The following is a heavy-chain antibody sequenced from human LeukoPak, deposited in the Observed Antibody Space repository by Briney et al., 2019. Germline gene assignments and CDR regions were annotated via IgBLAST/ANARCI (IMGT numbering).Heavy chain of an antibody. V-gene: IGHV3-21*01. J-gene: IGHJ4*02. CDR2: ISSSSSYI. CDR1: GFTFSSYS. Sequence: EGSLRLSCAASGFTFSSYSMNWVRQAPGKGLEWVSSISSSSSYIYYADSVKGRFTISRDNAKNSLYLQMNSLRAEDTAVYYCASLEDSYDSSGYVDYWGQGTLVTVSS. D-gene: IGHD3-22*01. CDR3: ASLEDSYDSSGYVDY.